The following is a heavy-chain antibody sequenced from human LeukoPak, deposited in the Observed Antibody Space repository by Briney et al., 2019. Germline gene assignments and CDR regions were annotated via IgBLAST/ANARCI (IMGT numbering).Heavy chain of an antibody. CDR2: IYHSGST. Sequence: SETLSLTCTVSGVSTTSHYWSWIRQPPGKGLEWIGHIYHSGSTQYNPSLNSRVTLSIDTSKNQFSLKLSAVTAADTAVYLDFWGKGTAVTVSS. CDR1: GVSTTSHY. J-gene: IGHJ6*04. CDR3: F. V-gene: IGHV4-59*11.